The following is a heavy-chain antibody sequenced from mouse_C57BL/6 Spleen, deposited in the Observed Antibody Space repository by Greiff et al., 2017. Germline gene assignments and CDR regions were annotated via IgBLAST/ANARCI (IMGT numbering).Heavy chain of an antibody. J-gene: IGHJ3*01. D-gene: IGHD3-2*02. CDR2: ISLTSDNYAT. CDR1: GFTFSNYW. Sequence: EVQLQESGGGLVQPGGSMKLSCVASGFTFSNYWMNWVRQSPEQGLEWVAQISLTSDNYATHYTESVKGRFTISRDDSKSSVYLQMNNLRAEDTGIYYCTEQLRHSWFAYWGQGTLVTVSA. CDR3: TEQLRHSWFAY. V-gene: IGHV6-3*01.